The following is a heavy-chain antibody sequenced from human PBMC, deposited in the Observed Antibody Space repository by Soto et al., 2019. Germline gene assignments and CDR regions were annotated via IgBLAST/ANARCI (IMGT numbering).Heavy chain of an antibody. D-gene: IGHD6-13*01. V-gene: IGHV3-13*05. CDR1: GFTFISYD. Sequence: PGGSLRLSCAASGFTFISYDIRFCRQATGKGLEWVSAIGTAGDPYYPGSVKGRFTISRENAKNSLYLQMNSLRAGDTAVYYCARAAAAGSIDYWGQGTLVTVSS. CDR2: IGTAGDP. CDR3: ARAAAAGSIDY. J-gene: IGHJ4*02.